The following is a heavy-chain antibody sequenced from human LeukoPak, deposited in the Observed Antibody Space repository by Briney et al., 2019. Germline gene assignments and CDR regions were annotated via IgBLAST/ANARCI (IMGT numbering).Heavy chain of an antibody. CDR3: ARGDDYGGAWYYFDY. Sequence: AGGSLRLSCAASGFTVSSNYMSWVRQAPGKGLEWVSVIYSGGSTYYADSVKGRFTISRDNSKNTLFLQMNSLRAEDTAEYYCARGDDYGGAWYYFDYWGQGTLVTVSS. J-gene: IGHJ4*02. CDR2: IYSGGST. D-gene: IGHD4-23*01. CDR1: GFTVSSNY. V-gene: IGHV3-53*01.